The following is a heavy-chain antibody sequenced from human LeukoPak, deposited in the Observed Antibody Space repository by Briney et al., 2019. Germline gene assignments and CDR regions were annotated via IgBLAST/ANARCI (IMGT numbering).Heavy chain of an antibody. CDR3: AKDWGNYFASGSSYLDY. D-gene: IGHD3-10*01. J-gene: IGHJ4*02. CDR2: IGYDGTNK. Sequence: GGSLRLSCAASGFTFSSYGIHWVRQAPGKGLEWVAFIGYDGTNKYYADSVKGRFTISRDNSRNTLYLQMNSLRPEDTAVYHCAKDWGNYFASGSSYLDYWGQGTLVTVSS. CDR1: GFTFSSYG. V-gene: IGHV3-30*02.